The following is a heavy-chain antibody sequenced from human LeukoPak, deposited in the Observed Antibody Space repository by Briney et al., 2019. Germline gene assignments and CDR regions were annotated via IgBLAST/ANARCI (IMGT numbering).Heavy chain of an antibody. CDR1: GGSISSYY. CDR2: IYTSGST. Sequence: SETLSLTCAVSGGSISSYYWSWVRQPAGKGLEWIGRIYTSGSTNYNTSLQSRVTMSVDTSKNQFSLTLSSVAAAATAVYYCTRGDRGYSYEFYFAYWGQRTLVTVSS. CDR3: TRGDRGYSYEFYFAY. D-gene: IGHD5-18*01. V-gene: IGHV4-59*10. J-gene: IGHJ4*02.